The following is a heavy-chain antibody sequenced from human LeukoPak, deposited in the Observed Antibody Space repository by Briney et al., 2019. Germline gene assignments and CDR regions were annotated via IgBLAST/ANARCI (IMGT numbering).Heavy chain of an antibody. CDR2: FTSSGTHN. CDR3: ARDPYSGNYGNDYYYMDV. Sequence: GGSLSLPCAASGFTFSSFNLNWFRQAPGKAMEWVSSFTSSGTHNFYADSVRGRFTISRDNAKNSLYLQMDSLGPDDTAVYYCARDPYSGNYGNDYYYMDVWGKGTTVTISS. CDR1: GFTFSSFN. D-gene: IGHD1-26*01. J-gene: IGHJ6*03. V-gene: IGHV3-21*01.